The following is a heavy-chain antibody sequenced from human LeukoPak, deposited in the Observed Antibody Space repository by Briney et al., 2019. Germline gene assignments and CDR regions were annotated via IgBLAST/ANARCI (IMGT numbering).Heavy chain of an antibody. V-gene: IGHV1-18*04. D-gene: IGHD1-26*01. Sequence: GASVKVSCKASGYTFTSYGISWVRQAPGQGLEWMGWISAYNGNTKYAQNLQGRVTMTTDTSTSTAYMELRSLRSDDTAVYYCARDRWWELPYPTFDYWGQGTLVTVSS. CDR1: GYTFTSYG. J-gene: IGHJ4*02. CDR3: ARDRWWELPYPTFDY. CDR2: ISAYNGNT.